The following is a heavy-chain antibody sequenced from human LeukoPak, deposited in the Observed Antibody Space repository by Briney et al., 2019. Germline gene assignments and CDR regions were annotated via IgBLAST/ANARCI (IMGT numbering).Heavy chain of an antibody. CDR2: LWYDGTNK. CDR1: GFTFSNYA. CDR3: TTVTYYNSRAPGDY. Sequence: GGSLRLSCAASGFTFSNYAMHWVRQAPGKGLEWVAVLWYDGTNKYYADSVKGRFTISRDNAKNTLYLQMNSLRVEDTAVYYCTTVTYYNSRAPGDYWGQGTLVTVSS. D-gene: IGHD2/OR15-2a*01. J-gene: IGHJ4*02. V-gene: IGHV3-33*03.